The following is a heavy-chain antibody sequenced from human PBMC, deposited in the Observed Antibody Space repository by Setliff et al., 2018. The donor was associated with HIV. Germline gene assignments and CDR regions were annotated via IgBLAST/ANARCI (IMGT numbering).Heavy chain of an antibody. J-gene: IGHJ4*02. CDR3: ARIIYGDYGVAYSDY. Sequence: SGPTLVNPTQTLTLTCTFSGFSLSTTGLRVTWIRQPPGKALEWLARIDWEDDKFYSTSLKTRLTISKDTSKNQVFLTMTNMDPVDTATYYCARIIYGDYGVAYSDYWGQGTLVTVSS. V-gene: IGHV2-70*04. D-gene: IGHD4-17*01. CDR2: IDWEDDK. CDR1: GFSLSTTGLR.